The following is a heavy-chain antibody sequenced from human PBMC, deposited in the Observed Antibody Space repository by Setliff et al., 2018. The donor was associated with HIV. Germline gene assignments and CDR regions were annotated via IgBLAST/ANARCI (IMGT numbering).Heavy chain of an antibody. CDR1: GYSFTSYG. CDR3: ARDQSNPILYYYMDV. J-gene: IGHJ6*03. Sequence: ASVKVSCKASGYSFTSYGVSWVRQAPGQGLEWMGWISAYNVNTNYAQKFQGRVTMTRDTSTSTVYMELSSLRSEDTAVYYCARDQSNPILYYYMDVWGKGTTVTVSS. D-gene: IGHD3-3*02. V-gene: IGHV1-18*01. CDR2: ISAYNVNT.